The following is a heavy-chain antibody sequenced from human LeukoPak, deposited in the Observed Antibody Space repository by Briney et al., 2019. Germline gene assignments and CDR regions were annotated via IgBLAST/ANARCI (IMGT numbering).Heavy chain of an antibody. CDR1: GYTFTNYG. Sequence: ASVKVSCKASGYTFTNYGISWVRQAPGQGLEWMGWISGYNAKTDYSQKLQGRVTMTTDTSTSTAYMELKSLRSDDTAVYYCARDPGDGALHYWGQGALVTVSS. CDR3: ARDPGDGALHY. V-gene: IGHV1-18*01. D-gene: IGHD3-10*01. CDR2: ISGYNAKT. J-gene: IGHJ4*02.